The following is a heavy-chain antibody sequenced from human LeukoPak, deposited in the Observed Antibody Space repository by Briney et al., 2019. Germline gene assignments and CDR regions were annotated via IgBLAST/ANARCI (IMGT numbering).Heavy chain of an antibody. Sequence: SETLSLTCTVSGGSISSSSYYWGWIRQPPGKGLEWIGSIYYSGSTYYNPSLKSRVTISVDTSKNQFSLKLSSVTAADTAVYYCARGPGGGSYSDAFDIWGQGTMVTVSS. J-gene: IGHJ3*02. CDR2: IYYSGST. CDR1: GGSISSSSYY. V-gene: IGHV4-39*01. D-gene: IGHD1-26*01. CDR3: ARGPGGGSYSDAFDI.